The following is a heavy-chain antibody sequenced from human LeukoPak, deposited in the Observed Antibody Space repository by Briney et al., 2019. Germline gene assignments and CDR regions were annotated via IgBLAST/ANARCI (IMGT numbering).Heavy chain of an antibody. D-gene: IGHD2-21*01. CDR1: GFTFSSYG. J-gene: IGHJ4*02. CDR2: ISYDGSNK. V-gene: IGHV3-30*18. Sequence: GGSLGLSCAASGFTFSSYGMHWVRQAPGKGLEWVAVISYDGSNKYYADSVKGRFTISRDNSKNTLYLQMNSLRAEDTAVYYCAKDAGISRLLYYFDYWGQGTLVTVSS. CDR3: AKDAGISRLLYYFDY.